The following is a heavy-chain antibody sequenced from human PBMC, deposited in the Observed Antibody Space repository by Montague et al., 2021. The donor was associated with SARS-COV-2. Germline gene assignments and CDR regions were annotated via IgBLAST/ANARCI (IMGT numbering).Heavy chain of an antibody. CDR2: INHSGST. CDR1: GGSFSGYY. D-gene: IGHD3-9*01. V-gene: IGHV4-34*01. CDR3: ARGQNFDWSLSLYYGMDV. J-gene: IGHJ6*02. Sequence: SETLSLTCAVYGGSFSGYYWSWIRQPPGKGLQWIGEINHSGSTNXXPSLKSRVTISVDTSKNQFSLKLSSVTAADTAVYYCARGQNFDWSLSLYYGMDVWGQGTTVTVFS.